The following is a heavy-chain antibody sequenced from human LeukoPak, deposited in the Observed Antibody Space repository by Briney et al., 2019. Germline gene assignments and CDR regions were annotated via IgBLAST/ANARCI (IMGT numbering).Heavy chain of an antibody. D-gene: IGHD3-22*01. CDR3: ARGPRDYDSSGYLDY. CDR1: GYTFTSYY. CDR2: INPSGGST. J-gene: IGHJ4*02. Sequence: GASVKVSRKASGYTFTSYYMHWVRQAPGQGLEWMGIINPSGGSTSYAQKFQGRVTMTRDTSTSTVYMELSSLRSEDTAVYYCARGPRDYDSSGYLDYWGQGTLVTVSS. V-gene: IGHV1-46*01.